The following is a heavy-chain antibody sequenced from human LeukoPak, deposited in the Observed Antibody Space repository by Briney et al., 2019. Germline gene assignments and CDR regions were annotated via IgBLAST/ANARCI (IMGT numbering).Heavy chain of an antibody. J-gene: IGHJ4*02. V-gene: IGHV3-7*01. CDR1: GFTFSSYW. CDR2: IKQDGSEK. Sequence: GGSLRLSCAASGFTFSSYWMSWVRQAPGKGLEWVANIKQDGSEKYYVDSVKGRFTIPRDNAKNSLYLQMNSLRAEDTAVYYCMANYSSSRYYFDYWGQGTLVTVSS. D-gene: IGHD6-13*01. CDR3: MANYSSSRYYFDY.